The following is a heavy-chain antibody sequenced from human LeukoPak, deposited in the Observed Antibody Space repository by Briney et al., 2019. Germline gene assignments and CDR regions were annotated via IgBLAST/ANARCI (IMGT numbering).Heavy chain of an antibody. CDR2: INPNSGGT. CDR1: GYTFTGYY. J-gene: IGHJ4*02. V-gene: IGHV1-2*06. D-gene: IGHD5-18*01. CDR3: ARVPREYSYGIYDY. Sequence: ASVTVSCKASGYTFTGYYMHWVRQAPGQGLEWMGRINPNSGGTNYAQKFKGRVTMTRDTSISTAYMELSRQRSDDTAVYYCARVPREYSYGIYDYWGQGTLVTVSS.